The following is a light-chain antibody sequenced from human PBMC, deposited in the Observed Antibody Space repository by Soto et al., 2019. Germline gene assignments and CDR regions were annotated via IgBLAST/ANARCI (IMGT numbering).Light chain of an antibody. CDR2: GAS. V-gene: IGKV3-15*01. J-gene: IGKJ1*01. CDR3: QQYNNWPQT. Sequence: EIVMTQSPATLSVSPGERATLSCRASQSVSSNLAWYQQKPDQAPRLLIYGASTRATGIPARFSGSGSGTEFTLTISSLQSEDFAVYYCQQYNNWPQTFGQGTKVEIK. CDR1: QSVSSN.